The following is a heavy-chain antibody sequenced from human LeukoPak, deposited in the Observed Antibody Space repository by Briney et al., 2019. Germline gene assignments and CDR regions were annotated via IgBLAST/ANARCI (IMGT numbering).Heavy chain of an antibody. V-gene: IGHV6-1*01. Sequence: SQTLSLTCAISGDSVSSISVAWNWIRQSPSRGLEWLVRTYYRSKWYYEYAVSVKVRININPDPSKNQFSLQLNSVTPEDTAVYYCALARSEYHYGMDVWGQGTTVTVSS. CDR2: TYYRSKWYY. J-gene: IGHJ6*02. CDR1: GDSVSSISVA. CDR3: ALARSEYHYGMDV.